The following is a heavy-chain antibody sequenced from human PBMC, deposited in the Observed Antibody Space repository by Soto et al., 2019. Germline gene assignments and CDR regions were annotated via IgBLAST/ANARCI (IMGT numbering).Heavy chain of an antibody. Sequence: TLSLTCTVSGGSIRGYDWSWIRQPAGKGLEWLGRIYPTGSTNYNPSLKGRVTMSVDTSKNQFSLKLTSVTAADTAMYYCARRSGHDSSGWYYFDYWGQGTLVTVSS. CDR1: GGSIRGYD. D-gene: IGHD6-19*01. CDR3: ARRSGHDSSGWYYFDY. J-gene: IGHJ4*02. V-gene: IGHV4-4*07. CDR2: IYPTGST.